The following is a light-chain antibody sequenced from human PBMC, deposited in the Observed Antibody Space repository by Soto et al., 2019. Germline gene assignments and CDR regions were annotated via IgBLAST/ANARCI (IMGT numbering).Light chain of an antibody. Sequence: EIVMTQSPATLSVSPGERATLSCRASQSVSNNLAWYQQRPGRAPMLLIYGASIRASGIPARFSGSGSGTEFTLTINRLQSEDFAVYRCQHYESLPLTFGGGTKVEIK. CDR1: QSVSNN. V-gene: IGKV3-15*01. CDR3: QHYESLPLT. CDR2: GAS. J-gene: IGKJ4*01.